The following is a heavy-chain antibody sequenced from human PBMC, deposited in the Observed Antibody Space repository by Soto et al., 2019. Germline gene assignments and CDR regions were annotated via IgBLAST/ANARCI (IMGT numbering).Heavy chain of an antibody. D-gene: IGHD4-17*01. Sequence: QVQLVESGGGVVQPGRSLRLSCAASGFTFSSYGMHWVRQAPGKGLEWVGVIWYDGSNKYYADYVKGRFNISRDNSKNALYLQMNSLRAEDTAVYYCERETTVTTSDAFDSWGQGTMVTVSS. CDR1: GFTFSSYG. V-gene: IGHV3-33*01. CDR2: IWYDGSNK. CDR3: ERETTVTTSDAFDS. J-gene: IGHJ3*02.